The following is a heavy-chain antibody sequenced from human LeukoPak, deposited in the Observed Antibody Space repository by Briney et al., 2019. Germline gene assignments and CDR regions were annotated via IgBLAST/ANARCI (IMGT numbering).Heavy chain of an antibody. CDR3: AKDTGIAVAGTFYY. Sequence: GGPLRLSCAASGFTFSSYAMSWVRQAPGKGLEWVSAISGSGGSTYYADSVKGRFTISRDNSKNTLYPQMNSLRAEDTAVYYCAKDTGIAVAGTFYYWGQGTLVTVSS. J-gene: IGHJ4*02. V-gene: IGHV3-23*01. D-gene: IGHD6-19*01. CDR1: GFTFSSYA. CDR2: ISGSGGST.